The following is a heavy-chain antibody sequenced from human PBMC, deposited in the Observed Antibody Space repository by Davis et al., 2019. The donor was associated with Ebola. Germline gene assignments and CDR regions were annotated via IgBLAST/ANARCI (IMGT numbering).Heavy chain of an antibody. D-gene: IGHD4-17*01. CDR3: ATERGTIRYGDYGDWWFDS. Sequence: ASVKVSCKVSGYTLTELSIHWVRQAPGEGLEWMGNFDAVDGETIYAQKFQGRVTMTGDTSTDTAFMDLSSLRSEDTAVYYCATERGTIRYGDYGDWWFDSWGQGILVTVSS. J-gene: IGHJ5*01. CDR2: FDAVDGET. CDR1: GYTLTELS. V-gene: IGHV1-24*01.